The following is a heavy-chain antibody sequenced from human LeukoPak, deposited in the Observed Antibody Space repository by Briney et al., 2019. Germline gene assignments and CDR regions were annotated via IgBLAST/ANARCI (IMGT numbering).Heavy chain of an antibody. D-gene: IGHD3-10*01. V-gene: IGHV3-7*01. J-gene: IGHJ4*02. CDR1: GFIFSNDW. CDR2: TRQDGSEK. CDR3: ARDSRGVFDS. Sequence: GGSLRLSCAASGFIFSNDWMSWLRQAPGKGLEWVANTRQDGSEKYYVDSAKGRFIISRDNAKNSLYLQMNSLRDEDTAVYYRARDSRGVFDSWGQGTLVTVSS.